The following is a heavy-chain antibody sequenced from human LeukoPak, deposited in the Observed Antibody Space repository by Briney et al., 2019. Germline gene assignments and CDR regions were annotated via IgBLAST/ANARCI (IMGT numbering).Heavy chain of an antibody. Sequence: ASVKVSCKASGYTFTGYYMHWVRQATGQGLEWMGWMKPDSGDTGYAQKFQGRVTMTRNTAISTAYMELSSLRSEDTAVYYCARGRLARNAFDIWGQGTMVTVSS. CDR3: ARGRLARNAFDI. CDR2: MKPDSGDT. CDR1: GYTFTGYY. J-gene: IGHJ3*02. V-gene: IGHV1-8*02. D-gene: IGHD6-19*01.